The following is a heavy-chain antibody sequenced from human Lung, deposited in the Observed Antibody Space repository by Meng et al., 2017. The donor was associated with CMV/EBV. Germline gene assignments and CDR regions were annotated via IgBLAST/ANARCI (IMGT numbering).Heavy chain of an antibody. Sequence: GESLKISCAAPGFSFSTYSMNWVRQTPGKGLEWVSSITSSSSYIFYADSVKGRFIISRDNAKNSLYLQMNSLKAEDTGVYYCARDGGSGWSWGQGTLVNVSS. J-gene: IGHJ5*02. CDR3: ARDGGSGWS. CDR2: ITSSSSYI. V-gene: IGHV3-21*03. CDR1: GFSFSTYS. D-gene: IGHD6-19*01.